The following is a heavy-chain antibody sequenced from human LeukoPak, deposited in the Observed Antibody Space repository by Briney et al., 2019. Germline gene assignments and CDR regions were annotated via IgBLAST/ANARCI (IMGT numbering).Heavy chain of an antibody. D-gene: IGHD3-10*01. Sequence: ASVKVSCKASGYTFTGYYMHWVRQAPGQGLEWMGRINPNSAGTNYAQRFQGRVTMTRDTSISTAYMELSRLRSDDTAVYYCARDHYGYSSGSGFDCWGQGILVTVSS. V-gene: IGHV1-2*06. CDR2: INPNSAGT. CDR1: GYTFTGYY. CDR3: ARDHYGYSSGSGFDC. J-gene: IGHJ4*02.